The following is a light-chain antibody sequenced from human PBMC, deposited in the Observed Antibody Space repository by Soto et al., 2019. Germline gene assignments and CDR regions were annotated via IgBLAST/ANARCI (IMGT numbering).Light chain of an antibody. V-gene: IGKV3-15*01. CDR2: DVS. CDR1: QGVTTN. Sequence: DIVMTQSPATLSVSPGEIATLSCRAGQGVTTNFAWYQQKSGQSPRLLIYDVSIRATGVPARFSATGSETDFTLTISGLQSEDSAVYFCQQYNNWPFSFGQGTRLEIK. CDR3: QQYNNWPFS. J-gene: IGKJ5*01.